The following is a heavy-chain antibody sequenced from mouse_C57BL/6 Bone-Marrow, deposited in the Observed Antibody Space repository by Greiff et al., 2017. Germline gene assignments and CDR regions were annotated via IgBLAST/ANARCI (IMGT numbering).Heavy chain of an antibody. Sequence: VQLQQSGAELARPGVSVKMSCKASGYTFTSSTMHWVKQRPGQGLEWIGYINPSSGYTKFNQKFKDKATLTSDKSSSTAYRQLSSLTSEDSAFYYFARLGSNYGGYYFDYWCQGTTLTVSS. CDR1: GYTFTSST. V-gene: IGHV1-4*01. D-gene: IGHD2-5*01. J-gene: IGHJ2*01. CDR2: INPSSGYT. CDR3: ARLGSNYGGYYFDY.